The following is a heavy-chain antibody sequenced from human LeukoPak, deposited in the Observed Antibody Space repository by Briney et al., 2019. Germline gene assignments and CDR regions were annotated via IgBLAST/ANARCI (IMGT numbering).Heavy chain of an antibody. D-gene: IGHD3-10*01. CDR2: IYTSGST. Sequence: SETLSLTCTVSGGSISSYYWSWIRQPAGKGLEWIGRIYTSGSTNYNPSLKSRVTMSVDTSKNQFSLKLGSVTAADTAVSYCARGVFDAFGELSVYYYYYYMDVWGKGTTVTVSS. CDR1: GGSISSYY. CDR3: ARGVFDAFGELSVYYYYYYMDV. J-gene: IGHJ6*03. V-gene: IGHV4-4*07.